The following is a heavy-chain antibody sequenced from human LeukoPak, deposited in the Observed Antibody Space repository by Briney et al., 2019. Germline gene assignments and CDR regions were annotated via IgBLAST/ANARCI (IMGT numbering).Heavy chain of an antibody. CDR1: GASISSRNY. Sequence: SETLSLTCAVSGASISSRNYWGWIRQPPGKGLEWIGTFSNGATYYTPSLKSRVTIPIDTSRNEFSLKLSSVTAADTAVYYCARESNSRRFGYWGQGTLVAVSS. J-gene: IGHJ4*02. CDR3: ARESNSRRFGY. V-gene: IGHV4-38-2*02. CDR2: FSNGAT. D-gene: IGHD2/OR15-2a*01.